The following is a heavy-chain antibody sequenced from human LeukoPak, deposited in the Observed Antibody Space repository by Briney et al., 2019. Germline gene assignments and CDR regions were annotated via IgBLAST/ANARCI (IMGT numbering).Heavy chain of an antibody. Sequence: GGSLRLSCAASGFTFSSYEMHWVRQAPGKGLEWVSYISSSGSTIYYADSVKGRFTISRDNAKNSLYLQMNSLRAEDTAVYYCARHRSGGSQDDAFDIWGQGTMVTVSS. D-gene: IGHD2-15*01. V-gene: IGHV3-48*03. J-gene: IGHJ3*02. CDR2: ISSSGSTI. CDR3: ARHRSGGSQDDAFDI. CDR1: GFTFSSYE.